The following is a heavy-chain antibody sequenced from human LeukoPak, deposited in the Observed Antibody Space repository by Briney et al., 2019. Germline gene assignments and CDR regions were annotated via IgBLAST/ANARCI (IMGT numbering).Heavy chain of an antibody. Sequence: SETLSLTCAVYGGSFSGYYWGWIRQPPGKGLEWIGEINRGGDTNYNPFLKSRATISIDMSRNYFSLKLSSVTAADTAVYYCARGRGTGSYFHDWGQGTLVTVSS. J-gene: IGHJ4*03. CDR3: ARGRGTGSYFHD. CDR2: INRGGDT. V-gene: IGHV4-34*01. CDR1: GGSFSGYY. D-gene: IGHD3/OR15-3a*01.